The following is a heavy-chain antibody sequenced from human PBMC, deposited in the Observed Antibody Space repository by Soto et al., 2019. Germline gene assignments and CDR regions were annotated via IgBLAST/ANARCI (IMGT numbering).Heavy chain of an antibody. CDR1: GGSFINHY. CDR3: ARGDILIGSRNWFDP. D-gene: IGHD3-9*01. CDR2: INHIGIT. V-gene: IGHV4-34*01. J-gene: IGHJ5*02. Sequence: QVQLQQWGAGLLKPSETLSPTCAVYGGSFINHYWSWIRQPPGKGLEWIGEINHIGITNYNPSLKSRVTLSVDTFKKQFSLKLSSVAAADTAVYYCARGDILIGSRNWFDPWGQGTLVTVSS.